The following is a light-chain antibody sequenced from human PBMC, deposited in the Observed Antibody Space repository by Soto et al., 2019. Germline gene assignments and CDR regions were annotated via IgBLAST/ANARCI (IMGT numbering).Light chain of an antibody. CDR2: GAS. V-gene: IGKV3-15*01. Sequence: DIVMTQSPATLSVAPGERGTFSCRASQGVSRKFAWYQHKPGQAPRILISGASTGDTGIPARFSGSGSGTEFTLTISRLQSEDCEIYYCQQYHTWPITFGGGTKVDIK. CDR3: QQYHTWPIT. J-gene: IGKJ4*01. CDR1: QGVSRK.